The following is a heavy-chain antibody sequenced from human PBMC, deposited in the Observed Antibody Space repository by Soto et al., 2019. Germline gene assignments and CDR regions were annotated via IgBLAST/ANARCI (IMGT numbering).Heavy chain of an antibody. J-gene: IGHJ4*02. Sequence: QLQESGPGLVKPSETLSLTCIVSGGSISTYFWTWIRQAPGKGLQWIGSISYSGDANYNPSLKSRLTMSIDTSKNHFSLKLTSVTAADTAVYYCARGGFYFDTTEWDYWGQGTLVTVSS. CDR3: ARGGFYFDTTEWDY. D-gene: IGHD3-9*01. V-gene: IGHV4-59*01. CDR1: GGSISTYF. CDR2: ISYSGDA.